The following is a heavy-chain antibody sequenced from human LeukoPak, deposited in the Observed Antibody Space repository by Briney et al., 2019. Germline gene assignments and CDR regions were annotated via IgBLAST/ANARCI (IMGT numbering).Heavy chain of an antibody. D-gene: IGHD3-22*01. V-gene: IGHV3-23*01. J-gene: IGHJ4*02. CDR2: ISGSGAGT. CDR3: AKDPYYYDSSGYYYGYFDY. CDR1: GFTFSSYA. Sequence: PGGSLRLSCAASGFTFSSYAMSWVRQAPGKGLEWVSGISGSGAGTYYVGSVKGRFTISRDNSKNTLYLQMNGLRAEDTAVYYCAKDPYYYDSSGYYYGYFDYWGQGTLVTVSS.